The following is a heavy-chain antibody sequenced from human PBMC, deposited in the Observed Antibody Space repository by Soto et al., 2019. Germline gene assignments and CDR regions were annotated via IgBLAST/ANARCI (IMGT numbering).Heavy chain of an antibody. V-gene: IGHV1-69*01. D-gene: IGHD2-21*02. CDR1: GGTFSSYA. CDR2: IIPIFGTA. J-gene: IGHJ3*02. CDR3: AREYCGGDFFQSARDYDI. Sequence: QVQLVQSGAEVKKPGSSVKVSCKASGGTFSSYAISWVRQAPGQGLEWMGGIIPIFGTANYAQKFQGRVTITADESTSTAYMELSSLRSEDTAVYYCAREYCGGDFFQSARDYDIWGQGTMVTVSS.